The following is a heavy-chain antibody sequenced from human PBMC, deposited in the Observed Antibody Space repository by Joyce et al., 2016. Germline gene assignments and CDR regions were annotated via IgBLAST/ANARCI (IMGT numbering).Heavy chain of an antibody. D-gene: IGHD3-10*01. CDR2: MSGNGGST. CDR3: AKHCVSWGLVFGDWFDP. V-gene: IGHV3-23*01. CDR1: GFTFRNYG. Sequence: EVHLLESGGGLVHPGGSLRLSCAASGFTFRNYGMSWIRQTPGKGLEWVSAMSGNGGSTSYADSVRGRFTMSRDNSKNTLYLEMDSLSHEDTAVYFCAKHCVSWGLVFGDWFDPWGQGTLVTVSS. J-gene: IGHJ5*02.